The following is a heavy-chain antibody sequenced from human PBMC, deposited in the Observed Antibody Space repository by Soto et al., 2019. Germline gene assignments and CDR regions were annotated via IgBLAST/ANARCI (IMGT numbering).Heavy chain of an antibody. CDR2: IYYSGST. V-gene: IGHV4-39*01. CDR1: GGSISSSSYY. D-gene: IGHD2-8*01. J-gene: IGHJ4*02. Sequence: QLQLQESGPGLVKPSETLSLTCTVSGGSISSSSYYWGWIRQPPGKGLEWIGSIYYSGSTYYNPSLKSRVTISVDTSKNQYSLKLSSVTAADTAVYYCARQASPTPVYYWGQGTLVTVSS. CDR3: ARQASPTPVYY.